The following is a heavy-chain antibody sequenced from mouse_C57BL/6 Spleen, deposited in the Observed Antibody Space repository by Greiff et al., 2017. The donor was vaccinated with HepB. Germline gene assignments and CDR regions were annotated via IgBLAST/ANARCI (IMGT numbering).Heavy chain of an antibody. J-gene: IGHJ3*01. D-gene: IGHD1-1*01. Sequence: QVHVKQSGAELAKPGASVKLSCKASGYTFTSYWMHWVKQRPGQGLEWIGYINPSSGYTKYNQKFKDKATLTADKSSSTAYMQLSSLTYEDSAVYYCARGEDYYGSSFAWFAYWGQGTLVTVSA. V-gene: IGHV1-7*01. CDR3: ARGEDYYGSSFAWFAY. CDR2: INPSSGYT. CDR1: GYTFTSYW.